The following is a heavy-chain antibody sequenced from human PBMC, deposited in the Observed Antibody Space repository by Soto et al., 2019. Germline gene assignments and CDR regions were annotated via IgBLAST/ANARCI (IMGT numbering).Heavy chain of an antibody. Sequence: GESLKISCKGSGYSFTSYWISWVRQMPGKGLEWMGRIDPSDSYTNYSPSFQGHVTISADKSISTAYLQWSSLKASDTAMYYCARLGKPYDFWSGYWEGNWFDPWGQGTLVTVSS. D-gene: IGHD3-3*01. V-gene: IGHV5-10-1*01. J-gene: IGHJ5*02. CDR3: ARLGKPYDFWSGYWEGNWFDP. CDR2: IDPSDSYT. CDR1: GYSFTSYW.